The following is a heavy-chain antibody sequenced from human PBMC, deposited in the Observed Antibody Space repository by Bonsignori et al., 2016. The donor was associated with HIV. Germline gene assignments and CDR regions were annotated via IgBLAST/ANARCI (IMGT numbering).Heavy chain of an antibody. D-gene: IGHD4-17*01. Sequence: WIRQPPGKGLEWIGSMYHSGTTYYNESLKSRAAMSVDTSKNQFSLKLSSVTATDTAVYYCARHILYGDYRPHYFDYWGRGTLVTVSS. J-gene: IGHJ4*02. CDR3: ARHILYGDYRPHYFDY. CDR2: MYHSGTT. V-gene: IGHV4-38-2*01.